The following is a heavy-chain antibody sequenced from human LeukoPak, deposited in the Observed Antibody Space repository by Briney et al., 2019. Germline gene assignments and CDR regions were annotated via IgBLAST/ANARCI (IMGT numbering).Heavy chain of an antibody. CDR2: IYHSGST. Sequence: SETLSLTCAVSGGSITSSNWWSWVRQPPGKGLEWIGEIYHSGSTNYNPSLKSRVNMSVDKSKNQFSLKLSSVTAADTAVYYCARGTRPGRSAFDIWGQGTMVTVSS. D-gene: IGHD2-15*01. V-gene: IGHV4-4*02. J-gene: IGHJ3*02. CDR1: GGSITSSNW. CDR3: ARGTRPGRSAFDI.